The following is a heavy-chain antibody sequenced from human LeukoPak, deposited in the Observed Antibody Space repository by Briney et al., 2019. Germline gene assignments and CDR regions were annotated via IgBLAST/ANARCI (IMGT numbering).Heavy chain of an antibody. J-gene: IGHJ3*02. CDR3: AREIFNGFDI. CDR2: ISYDGSNK. V-gene: IGHV3-30-3*01. CDR1: GXTFRSYA. Sequence: GRSLRLSCAGSGXTFRSYAMHWVRQAPGKGLEWVAVISYDGSNKDYADSVKGRFTISRDNSKNTLFLQMNSLRAEDTAVYYCAREIFNGFDIWGQGTMVTVSS.